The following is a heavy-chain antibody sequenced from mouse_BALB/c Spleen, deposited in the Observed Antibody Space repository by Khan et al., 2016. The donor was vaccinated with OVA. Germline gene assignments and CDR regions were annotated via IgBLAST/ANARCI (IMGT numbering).Heavy chain of an antibody. V-gene: IGHV1S137*01. J-gene: IGHJ3*01. Sequence: QVQLKESGAEVVRPGVSVKVSCKGSGYTFTDFTLHWVKQSHAMSLEWIGVISTYYGHATYNQKFKDKATMTVDKSSSTAYMELARLTSEDSAIYYCKRGGGGSRFAYWGQGTLVTVSA. CDR1: GYTFTDFT. CDR3: KRGGGGSRFAY. CDR2: ISTYYGHA.